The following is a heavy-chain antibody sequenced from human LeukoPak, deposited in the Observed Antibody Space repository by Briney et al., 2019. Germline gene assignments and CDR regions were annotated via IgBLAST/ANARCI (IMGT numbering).Heavy chain of an antibody. V-gene: IGHV4-4*07. J-gene: IGHJ4*02. Sequence: PTETLSLTCTVSGGSFSTYYWSWIRQSAGRGLEWIGRIYSSGSTNYNPSLKSRVTMSVDTSKNQFSLKLTSVTATDTAVYYCARLLWSGQVYDYWGQGALVTVSS. CDR1: GGSFSTYY. D-gene: IGHD3-3*01. CDR3: ARLLWSGQVYDY. CDR2: IYSSGST.